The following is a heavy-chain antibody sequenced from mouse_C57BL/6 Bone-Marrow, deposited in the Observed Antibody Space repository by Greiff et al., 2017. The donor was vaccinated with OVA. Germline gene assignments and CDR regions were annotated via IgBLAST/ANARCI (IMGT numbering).Heavy chain of an antibody. Sequence: QVQLKESGADLVKPGASVKMSCKASGYTFTSYWITWVKQRPGQGLEWIGDIYPGSGSTNYNEKFKSKATLTVDTSSSTAYMQLSSLTSEDSAVYYCARRAASPGIAYWGQGTLVTVSA. D-gene: IGHD6-1*01. V-gene: IGHV1-55*01. CDR1: GYTFTSYW. J-gene: IGHJ3*01. CDR3: ARRAASPGIAY. CDR2: IYPGSGST.